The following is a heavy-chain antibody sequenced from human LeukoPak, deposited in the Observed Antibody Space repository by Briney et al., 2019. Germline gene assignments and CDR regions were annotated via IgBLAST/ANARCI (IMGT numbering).Heavy chain of an antibody. J-gene: IGHJ4*02. V-gene: IGHV3-21*01. CDR3: ARDLVDYDSSGYYYTYYFDY. CDR2: ISSSSSYI. CDR1: GFTFSSYS. D-gene: IGHD3-22*01. Sequence: GGSLRLSCAASGFTFSSYSMNWVRQAPGKGLEWVSSISSSSSYIYYADSVKGRFTISRDDAKNSLYLQMNSLRAEDTAVYYCARDLVDYDSSGYYYTYYFDYWGQGTLVTVSS.